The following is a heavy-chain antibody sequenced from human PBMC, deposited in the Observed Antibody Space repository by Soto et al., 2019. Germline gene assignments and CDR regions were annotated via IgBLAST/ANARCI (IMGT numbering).Heavy chain of an antibody. V-gene: IGHV3-11*01. D-gene: IGHD5-12*01. CDR1: GFTFSDYY. J-gene: IGHJ4*02. CDR3: ARNGPGCSGYDYVDYFDF. CDR2: ISNSGNTI. Sequence: GGSLRLSCAASGFTFSDYYMSWIRQAPGKGLEWISYISNSGNTIYYADSVKGRFTLSRDNAKNSLYLQMDSLRAEDTAVYYCARNGPGCSGYDYVDYFDFWGQGSLVTVSS.